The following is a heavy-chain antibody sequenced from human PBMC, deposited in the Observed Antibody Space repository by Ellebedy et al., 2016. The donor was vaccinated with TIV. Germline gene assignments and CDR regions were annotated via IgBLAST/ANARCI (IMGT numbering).Heavy chain of an antibody. V-gene: IGHV3-23*01. D-gene: IGHD1-26*01. Sequence: GGSLRLSXSASGFTFSNYAMSWVRRAPGKGLEWVSAIRGSGATTTYADSVKGRFTISRDNSKNTLYLQMYSLRAEDTAVYYCSRGPVVGGGYYPGDYWGQGTLVTVSS. CDR2: IRGSGATT. J-gene: IGHJ4*02. CDR1: GFTFSNYA. CDR3: SRGPVVGGGYYPGDY.